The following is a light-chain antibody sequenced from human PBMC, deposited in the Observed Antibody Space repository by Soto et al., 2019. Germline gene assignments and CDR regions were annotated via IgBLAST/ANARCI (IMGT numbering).Light chain of an antibody. CDR2: SNN. CDR3: ATWDDSLNGPV. V-gene: IGLV1-44*01. CDR1: SSNVGRNT. J-gene: IGLJ3*02. Sequence: VLPQPPSASGTPGQSVTLSCSGSSSNVGRNTVNWFQQLPGTAPKLLMYSNNQRPSGVPDRFSGSKSGTSASLAISGLQSEDEADYYCATWDDSLNGPVFGGGTKLTVL.